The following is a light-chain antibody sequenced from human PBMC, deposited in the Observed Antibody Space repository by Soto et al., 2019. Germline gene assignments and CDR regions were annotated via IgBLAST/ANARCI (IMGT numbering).Light chain of an antibody. V-gene: IGLV2-11*01. J-gene: IGLJ1*01. CDR3: CSYAGRYTYV. Sequence: QSALTQPRSVSGSPGQSVTISCTGASSDVGGYNYVSWYQQHPGKAPKLMIYDVSTRPSGVPDRFSGSKSGNTASLTISGLQTEDDADYYCCSYAGRYTYVFGTGPQLDVL. CDR2: DVS. CDR1: SSDVGGYNY.